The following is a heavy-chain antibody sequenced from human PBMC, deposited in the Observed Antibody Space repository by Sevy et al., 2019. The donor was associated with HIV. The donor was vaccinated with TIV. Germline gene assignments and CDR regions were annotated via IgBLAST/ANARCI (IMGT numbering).Heavy chain of an antibody. D-gene: IGHD5-12*01. CDR1: GGTFSSYA. CDR3: ARDGLDGYSGYGFDY. J-gene: IGHJ4*02. Sequence: GPSVKVSCKASGGTFSSYAISWVRQAHGQGLEWMGGIIPIFGTANYAQKFQGRVTITADESTSTAYMELSSLRSEDTAVYYCARDGLDGYSGYGFDYWGQGTLVTVSS. V-gene: IGHV1-69*13. CDR2: IIPIFGTA.